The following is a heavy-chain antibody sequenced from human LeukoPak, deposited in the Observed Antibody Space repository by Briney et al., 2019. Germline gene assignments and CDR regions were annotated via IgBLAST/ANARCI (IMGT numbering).Heavy chain of an antibody. V-gene: IGHV4-30-4*01. D-gene: IGHD6-19*01. CDR3: ARGQQWLLYYFDY. J-gene: IGHJ4*02. CDR1: GVSISSGDYY. CDR2: IYYSGST. Sequence: PSETLSLTCTVSGVSISSGDYYWSWLRQPPGKGLEWIGYIYYSGSTYYNPSLKSRVTISVDTSKNHFSLKLSSVTAADTAVYYCARGQQWLLYYFDYWGQGTLVTVSS.